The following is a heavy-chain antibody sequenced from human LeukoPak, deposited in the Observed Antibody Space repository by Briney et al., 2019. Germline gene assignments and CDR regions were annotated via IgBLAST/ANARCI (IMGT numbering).Heavy chain of an antibody. Sequence: SETLSLTCTVSGASISTYYWSWIRQPPGKGLEWIGEINHSGSTNYNPSLKSRVTISVDTSKNQFSLKLSSVTAADTAVYYCARRRIHWSPDYWGQGTLVTVSS. CDR2: INHSGST. V-gene: IGHV4-34*01. J-gene: IGHJ4*02. CDR1: GASISTYY. CDR3: ARRRIHWSPDY. D-gene: IGHD2-8*02.